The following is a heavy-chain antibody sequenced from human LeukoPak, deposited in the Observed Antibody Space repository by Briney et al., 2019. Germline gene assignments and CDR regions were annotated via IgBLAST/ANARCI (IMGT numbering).Heavy chain of an antibody. CDR2: ISYDGSNK. CDR1: GFTFSSYG. D-gene: IGHD4-17*01. J-gene: IGHJ4*02. CDR3: AKEHGDSAFDY. Sequence: GGSLRLSCAASGFTFSSYGMHWVRQAPGKGLEWVAVISYDGSNKYYADSVKGRFTISRDNSKNTLYLQMNSLRAEDTAVYYCAKEHGDSAFDYWGQGTLVTVSS. V-gene: IGHV3-30*18.